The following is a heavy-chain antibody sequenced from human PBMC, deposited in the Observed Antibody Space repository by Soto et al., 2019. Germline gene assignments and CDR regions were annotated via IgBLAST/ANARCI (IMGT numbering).Heavy chain of an antibody. V-gene: IGHV1-18*01. CDR2: ISGFNGNT. D-gene: IGHD6-19*01. Sequence: QDQLVQSGAEVKKPGASVTVSCKASGYSFTNYGITWVRQAPGQGLEWMGWISGFNGNTHYAQKLPGRVTMTTDAPTSTAYMELRSLRSDDTAVYYCARDRGVAPPVAGNTHYYYYMDVWGKGTTVTVSS. CDR3: ARDRGVAPPVAGNTHYYYYMDV. CDR1: GYSFTNYG. J-gene: IGHJ6*03.